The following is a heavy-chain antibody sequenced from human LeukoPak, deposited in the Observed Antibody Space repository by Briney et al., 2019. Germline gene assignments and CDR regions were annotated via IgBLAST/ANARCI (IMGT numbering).Heavy chain of an antibody. Sequence: SQTLSLTCAISGDSVSSNSAAWNWIRQSPSRGLEWLGWTYYRSKWYNDYAVSVKSRITINPDTSKNQFSLQLNSVTPEDTAVYYCARGTGPRYCSSTSCYWGDQDAFDIWGPGTMVIVSS. J-gene: IGHJ3*02. CDR1: GDSVSSNSAA. D-gene: IGHD2-2*01. CDR2: TYYRSKWYN. CDR3: ARGTGPRYCSSTSCYWGDQDAFDI. V-gene: IGHV6-1*01.